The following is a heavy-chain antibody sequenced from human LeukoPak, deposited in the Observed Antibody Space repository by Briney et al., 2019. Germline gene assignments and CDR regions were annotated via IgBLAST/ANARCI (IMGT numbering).Heavy chain of an antibody. CDR2: FSGSGGST. Sequence: GGSLRLSCAASGFTFSSYAMSWVRQPPGRGLGWASVFSGSGGSTYYADSVKGRFTISRDNSKNTLYLQMNSLGAEDTAVYYCAKDRGNFYNTPRFDPWGQGTLVTVSS. D-gene: IGHD2/OR15-2a*01. V-gene: IGHV3-23*01. CDR3: AKDRGNFYNTPRFDP. J-gene: IGHJ5*02. CDR1: GFTFSSYA.